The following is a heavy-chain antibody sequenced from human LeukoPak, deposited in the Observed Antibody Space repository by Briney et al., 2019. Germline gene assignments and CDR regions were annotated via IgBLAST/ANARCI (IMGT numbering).Heavy chain of an antibody. Sequence: PSQTLSLTCTVSGGSISSGSYYWSWIRQPAGNGLDWIGRIYTSGSTNYNPSLKSRVTISVDTSKNQFSLKLSSVTAADTAVYYCARGAVAGRFSFYFDYWGQGTLVTVSS. CDR3: ARGAVAGRFSFYFDY. CDR1: GGSISSGSYY. CDR2: IYTSGST. D-gene: IGHD6-19*01. V-gene: IGHV4-61*02. J-gene: IGHJ4*02.